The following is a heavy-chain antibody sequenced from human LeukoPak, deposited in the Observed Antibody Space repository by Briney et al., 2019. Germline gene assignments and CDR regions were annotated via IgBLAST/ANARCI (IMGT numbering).Heavy chain of an antibody. CDR3: ARAIAPDAFDI. CDR1: GYSISSGYY. V-gene: IGHV4-38-2*02. Sequence: SETLSLTCTVSGYSISSGYYWGWIRQPPGKWLEWIGSIYHSGSTYYNPSLKSRVTISVDTSKNQFSLKLSSVTAADTAVYYCARAIAPDAFDIWGQGTMVTVSS. D-gene: IGHD6-13*01. CDR2: IYHSGST. J-gene: IGHJ3*02.